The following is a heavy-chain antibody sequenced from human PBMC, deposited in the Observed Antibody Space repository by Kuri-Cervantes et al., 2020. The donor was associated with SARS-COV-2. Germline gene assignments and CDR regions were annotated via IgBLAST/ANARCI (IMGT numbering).Heavy chain of an antibody. Sequence: LSLTCAASGFTFSDYYMSWIRQAPGKGLEWVSYISSSGSTIYYADSVKGRFTISRDNAKNSLYLQMNSLRAEDTAVYYCARDEGYSYALRYWGQGTLVTVSS. CDR2: ISSSGSTI. CDR3: ARDEGYSYALRY. CDR1: GFTFSDYY. D-gene: IGHD5-18*01. V-gene: IGHV3-11*04. J-gene: IGHJ4*02.